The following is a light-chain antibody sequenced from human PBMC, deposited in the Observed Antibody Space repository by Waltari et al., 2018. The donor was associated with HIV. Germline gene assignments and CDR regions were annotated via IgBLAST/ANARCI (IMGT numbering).Light chain of an antibody. CDR1: QGISSY. Sequence: DIHLTQSPSFLSASVRDRVTITCRASQGISSYLAWYQQKPGKAPKLLIYAASTLQSGVPSRFSGSGSGTEFTLTISSLQPEDFATYYCQQLNSYPPTFGQGTKLEIK. V-gene: IGKV1-9*01. J-gene: IGKJ2*01. CDR3: QQLNSYPPT. CDR2: AAS.